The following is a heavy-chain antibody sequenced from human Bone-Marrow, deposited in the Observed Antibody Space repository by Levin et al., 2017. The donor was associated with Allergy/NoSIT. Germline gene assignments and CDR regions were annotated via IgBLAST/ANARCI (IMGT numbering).Heavy chain of an antibody. V-gene: IGHV3-7*01. CDR3: VRGGGLHLWLRS. CDR1: GFTFPTYW. CDR2: INEDGSEI. D-gene: IGHD2-21*01. J-gene: IGHJ5*02. Sequence: QSGGSLRLSCAASGFTFPTYWMSWVRQTPEKGLEWVANINEDGSEINFADSVKGRFSISRDNIRNLLSLEMSSLRVEDTAVYFCVRGGGLHLWLRSWGQGTLVGVSS.